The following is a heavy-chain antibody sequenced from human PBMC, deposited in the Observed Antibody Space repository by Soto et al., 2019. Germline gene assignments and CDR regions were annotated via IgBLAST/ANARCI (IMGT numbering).Heavy chain of an antibody. J-gene: IGHJ3*02. V-gene: IGHV1-69*06. CDR3: ARDVCSRGSSWYSAPDAFAS. CDR1: GGTFSSYA. Sequence: QVKLVQSGAEVTQPGSSLNVSCKASGGTFSSYAISWVRQAPGQGIEWLGGIIPIFGTANYAQKFQGRVTITADKATSTAYRERSSLRSEDTAVYYCARDVCSRGSSWYSAPDAFASWGQGTMVTVSS. CDR2: IIPIFGTA. D-gene: IGHD6-13*01.